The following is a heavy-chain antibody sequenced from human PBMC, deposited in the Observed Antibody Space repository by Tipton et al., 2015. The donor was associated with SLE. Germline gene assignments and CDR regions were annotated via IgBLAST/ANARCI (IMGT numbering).Heavy chain of an antibody. D-gene: IGHD6-6*01. CDR3: AKERIPQLARRGYYYCGMDV. CDR2: SRNKAKSYST. J-gene: IGHJ6*02. CDR1: GFTFSDHY. V-gene: IGHV3-72*01. Sequence: SLRLSCAASGFTFSDHYIDWVRQAPGKGLEWVGRSRNKAKSYSTAYAASVKGRFSISRDDSRNSVYLQMNSLKTEDTAVYHCAKERIPQLARRGYYYCGMDVWGQGTTVTVSS.